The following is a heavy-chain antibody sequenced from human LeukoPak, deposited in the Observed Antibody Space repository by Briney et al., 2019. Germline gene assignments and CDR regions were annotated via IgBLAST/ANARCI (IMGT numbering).Heavy chain of an antibody. Sequence: GGSLRLSCAASGFPFSSHALAWVRQAPGKGLEWVSSFTGRDAITYYADPVKGRFTISRGDSQNTVFLQMNSLRPDDTGVYYCAKGSTNWGYYFDYWGQGALVTVSS. D-gene: IGHD7-27*01. J-gene: IGHJ4*02. CDR2: FTGRDAIT. CDR1: GFPFSSHA. V-gene: IGHV3-23*01. CDR3: AKGSTNWGYYFDY.